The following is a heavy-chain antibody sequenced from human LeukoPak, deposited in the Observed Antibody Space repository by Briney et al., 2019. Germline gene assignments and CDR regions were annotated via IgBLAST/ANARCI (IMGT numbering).Heavy chain of an antibody. CDR1: GGSISSSSYY. D-gene: IGHD1-26*01. CDR2: IYYSGST. Sequence: SETLSLTCTVSGGSISSSSYYWGWIRQPPGKGLEWIGSIYYSGSTYYNPSLKSRVTISVYTSKNQFSLKLSSVTAADTAVYYCARDWWELLLDYWGQGTLVTVSS. CDR3: ARDWWELLLDY. V-gene: IGHV4-39*07. J-gene: IGHJ4*02.